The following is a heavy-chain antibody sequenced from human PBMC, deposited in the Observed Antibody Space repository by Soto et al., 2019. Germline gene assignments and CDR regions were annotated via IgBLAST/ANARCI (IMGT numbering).Heavy chain of an antibody. CDR3: ARLPRGYNYGMDV. J-gene: IGHJ6*02. CDR1: GGSFSGYY. V-gene: IGHV4-34*01. Sequence: QVQLQQWGAGLLKPSETLSLTCAVYGGSFSGYYWTWIRQPPGKGLEWIGEINHSRSTNYNPSLKSRVTISXDXXKNQFSLKLSSVTAADTAVYYCARLPRGYNYGMDVWGQGTTVTVSS. CDR2: INHSRST.